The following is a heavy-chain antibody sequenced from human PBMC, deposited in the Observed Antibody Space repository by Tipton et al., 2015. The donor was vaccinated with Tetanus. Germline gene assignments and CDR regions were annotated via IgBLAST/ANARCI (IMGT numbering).Heavy chain of an antibody. D-gene: IGHD6-13*01. J-gene: IGHJ5*01. CDR1: GFTFSIYG. Sequence: SLRLSCAASGFTFSIYGMYWVRRAPGKGLEWVAFISYDGSTEYYAKSVKGRLTISRDNSKHTLYLQMNSLGPEDTAVYYCAKDLRYLSSWHDSWGQGALVTVSS. CDR3: AKDLRYLSSWHDS. V-gene: IGHV3-30*18. CDR2: ISYDGSTE.